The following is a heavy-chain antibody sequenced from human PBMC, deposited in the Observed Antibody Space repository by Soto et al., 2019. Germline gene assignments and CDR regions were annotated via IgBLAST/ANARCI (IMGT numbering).Heavy chain of an antibody. V-gene: IGHV1-69*05. CDR2: IIPIFGTA. CDR3: ARVQDSGTLIKLLYYYGRDV. CDR1: GGTFSSYA. J-gene: IGHJ6*02. D-gene: IGHD5-12*01. Sequence: QVQLVQSGAEVKKPGSSVKVSCKASGGTFSSYAISWVRQGAGQGLEWMGGIIPIFGTANYAQKFQGRVTITTDESTSTAYMELSSLRAEDTAVYYCARVQDSGTLIKLLYYYGRDVWGQGTTVTVSS.